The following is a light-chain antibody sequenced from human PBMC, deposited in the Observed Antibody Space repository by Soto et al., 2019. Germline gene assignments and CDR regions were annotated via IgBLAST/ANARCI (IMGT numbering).Light chain of an antibody. CDR2: GAS. J-gene: IGKJ5*01. CDR3: QQSYSSPTT. V-gene: IGKV1-39*01. CDR1: QSIGKH. Sequence: DIHVSQSPSSLSASVGYRFTFTCRACQSIGKHLNWYQQKPGKAPKFLIYGASTLQSGVPSRFTGSGSGTDFTLTVNSLQPEDFATYYCQQSYSSPTTFGQGTRLEIK.